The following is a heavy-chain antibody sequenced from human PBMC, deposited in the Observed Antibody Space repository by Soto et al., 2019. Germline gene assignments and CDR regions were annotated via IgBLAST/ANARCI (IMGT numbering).Heavy chain of an antibody. CDR3: ARGLRYSSSWPPGY. Sequence: ASVKVSCKASGYTFTSYDINWVRQATGQGLEWMGWMNPNSGNTGYAQKSQGRVTMTRNTSISTAYMELSSLRSEDTAVYYCARGLRYSSSWPPGYWGQGTLVTVSS. J-gene: IGHJ4*02. D-gene: IGHD6-13*01. CDR1: GYTFTSYD. V-gene: IGHV1-8*01. CDR2: MNPNSGNT.